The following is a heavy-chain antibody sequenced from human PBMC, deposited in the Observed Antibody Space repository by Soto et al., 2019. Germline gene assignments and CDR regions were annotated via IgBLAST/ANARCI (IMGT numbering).Heavy chain of an antibody. V-gene: IGHV4-31*03. CDR1: GGSIGSGGYY. D-gene: IGHD5-12*01. J-gene: IGHJ4*02. CDR3: AREGSFGGYDS. Sequence: TLSLTCTVSGGSIGSGGYYWSWIRQHPGKGLEWIGYIYYSGSTYYNPSLKSRVTISVDTSKNQFSLKLSSVTAADTAVYYCAREGSFGGYDSWGQGTLVTVSS. CDR2: IYYSGST.